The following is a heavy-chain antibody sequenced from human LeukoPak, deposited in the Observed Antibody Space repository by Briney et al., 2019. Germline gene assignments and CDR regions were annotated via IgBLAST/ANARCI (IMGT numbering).Heavy chain of an antibody. V-gene: IGHV4-59*01. Sequence: SETLSLTCAVYGGSFSDYYWSWIRQPPGKGLEWIGYIYYSGSTNYNPSLKSRVTISVDTSKNQFSLKLSSVTAADTAVYYCARAHDYGDYGFDFWGQGTLVTVSS. CDR3: ARAHDYGDYGFDF. D-gene: IGHD4-17*01. J-gene: IGHJ4*02. CDR2: IYYSGST. CDR1: GGSFSDYY.